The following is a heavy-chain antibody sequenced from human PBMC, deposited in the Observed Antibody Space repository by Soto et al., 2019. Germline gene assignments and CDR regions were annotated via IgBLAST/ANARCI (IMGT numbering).Heavy chain of an antibody. CDR2: TYYRSKWYN. J-gene: IGHJ6*02. D-gene: IGHD6-19*01. Sequence: SQTLSLTCAISGDIVSSNSAAWNWIRQSPSRGLEWLGRTYYRSKWYNDYAVSVKSRITVNPDTSKNQFSLQLNSVTPEDTAVYYCARAPRIAVAGVVGYYYGMDVWGQGTTVTVSS. CDR3: ARAPRIAVAGVVGYYYGMDV. CDR1: GDIVSSNSAA. V-gene: IGHV6-1*01.